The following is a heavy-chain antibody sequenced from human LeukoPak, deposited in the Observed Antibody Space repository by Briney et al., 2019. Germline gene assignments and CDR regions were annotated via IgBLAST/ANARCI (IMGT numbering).Heavy chain of an antibody. J-gene: IGHJ4*02. CDR3: ARAGRTSTGVFDN. V-gene: IGHV1-18*04. Sequence: ASVRVSCKTSNYIFASYGISWLRQAPGQGLEWMGWISTYNGDTKFAQNLQGRLNVTTDTSTRTVYMELRSLRSDDTAVYYCARAGRTSTGVFDNWGQGTLVTVSS. CDR2: ISTYNGDT. D-gene: IGHD2-2*01. CDR1: NYIFASYG.